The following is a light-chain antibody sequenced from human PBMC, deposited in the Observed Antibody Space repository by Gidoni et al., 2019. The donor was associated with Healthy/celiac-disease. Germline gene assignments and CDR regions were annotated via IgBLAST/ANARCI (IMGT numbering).Light chain of an antibody. Sequence: QSVLTQPPLASGTPGQRVTISCSGSSSNIGSNYVYWYQQLPGTAPNLLIYRNNQRPSGVPDRFSGSKSGTSASLAISGLRSEDEADYYCAAWDDSLSGWVFGGGTKLTVL. V-gene: IGLV1-47*01. CDR1: SSNIGSNY. CDR2: RNN. J-gene: IGLJ3*02. CDR3: AAWDDSLSGWV.